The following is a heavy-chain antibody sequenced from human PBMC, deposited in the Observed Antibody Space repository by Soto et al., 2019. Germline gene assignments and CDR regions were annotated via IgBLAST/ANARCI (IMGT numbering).Heavy chain of an antibody. J-gene: IGHJ4*02. V-gene: IGHV1-18*01. CDR3: ARSGEHPFDY. CDR1: GYTFTNYV. D-gene: IGHD5-12*01. CDR2: ISPLKGNT. Sequence: QVQLIQSAGEVKKPGASVKVSCKASGYTFTNYVIHWIRQAPGQGLEWMAWISPLKGNTNYAQKVQGRVTVTTDTSTNTVYMHLSGLSSADTALYFCARSGEHPFDYWGQGSLVTVSS.